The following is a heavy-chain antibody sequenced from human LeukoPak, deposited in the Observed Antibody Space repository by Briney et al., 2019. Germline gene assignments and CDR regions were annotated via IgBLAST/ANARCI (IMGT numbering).Heavy chain of an antibody. CDR3: ARDSSGWGLAV. Sequence: GGSLRLSCAAAGFTFNAYDMHWVRQATGKGLEWVSYIGRAGDTYYAGPVKGRFTISREDATNSLFLQMSSLGVGDTAVYYCARDSSGWGLAVWGQGTTVTVSS. CDR2: IGRAGDT. CDR1: GFTFNAYD. D-gene: IGHD6-19*01. J-gene: IGHJ6*02. V-gene: IGHV3-13*04.